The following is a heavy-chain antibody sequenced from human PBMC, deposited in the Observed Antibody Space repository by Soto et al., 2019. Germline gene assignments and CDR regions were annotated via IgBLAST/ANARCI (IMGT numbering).Heavy chain of an antibody. Sequence: EVQLVESGGGLVKPGGSLRLSCAASGFTFSSYSMNWVRQAPGKGLEWVSSISSSSSYIYYEDSVKGRFTISRDNAKNSLYLQMNSLRAEDTAVYYCARERSYGMDVWGQGTTVTVSS. CDR2: ISSSSSYI. CDR1: GFTFSSYS. CDR3: ARERSYGMDV. V-gene: IGHV3-21*01. J-gene: IGHJ6*02. D-gene: IGHD3-10*01.